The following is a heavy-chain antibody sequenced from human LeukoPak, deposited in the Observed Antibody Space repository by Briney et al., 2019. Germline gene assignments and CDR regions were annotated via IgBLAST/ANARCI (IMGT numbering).Heavy chain of an antibody. Sequence: SETLSLTCTVSGVSISSYYWSWIRQPAGKGLEWIGRIYTSGSTNYNPSLKSRVTISVDRSKNQFSLKLSSVTAADTAVYYCARGYYDILTGKAEPYYFDYWGQGTLVTVSS. J-gene: IGHJ4*02. CDR3: ARGYYDILTGKAEPYYFDY. CDR2: IYTSGST. CDR1: GVSISSYY. D-gene: IGHD3-9*01. V-gene: IGHV4-4*07.